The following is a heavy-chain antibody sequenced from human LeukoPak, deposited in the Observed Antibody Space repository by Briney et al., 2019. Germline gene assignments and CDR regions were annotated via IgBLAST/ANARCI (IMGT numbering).Heavy chain of an antibody. J-gene: IGHJ3*02. CDR2: IYYSGST. CDR1: GGSISSSSYY. Sequence: SETLSLTCTVSGGSISSSSYYWGWIRQPPGKGLEWIGSIYYSGSTYYNPSLKSRVTISVDTSKNQFSLKLSSVTAADTAVYYCARERYGSGSEAFDIWGQGTMVTVSS. D-gene: IGHD3-10*01. CDR3: ARERYGSGSEAFDI. V-gene: IGHV4-39*02.